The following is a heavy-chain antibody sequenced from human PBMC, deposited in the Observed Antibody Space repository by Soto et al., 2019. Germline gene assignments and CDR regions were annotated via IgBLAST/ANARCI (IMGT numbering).Heavy chain of an antibody. CDR3: VRVFGSIDY. D-gene: IGHD3-10*02. V-gene: IGHV1-8*01. J-gene: IGHJ4*02. CDR2: MNPKSGYT. Sequence: QVQLVQSGAEVKKPGASVKVSCKASGYTFTTYDINWVRQATGQRLEWVGWMNPKSGYTGFAQKFQGRVSMTRDTSINTAYMELSSLRSEDTAGYYCVRVFGSIDYWGQGTLVTVSS. CDR1: GYTFTTYD.